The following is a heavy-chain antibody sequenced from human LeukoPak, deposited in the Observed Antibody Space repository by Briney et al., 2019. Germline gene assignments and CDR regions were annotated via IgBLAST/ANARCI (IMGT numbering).Heavy chain of an antibody. J-gene: IGHJ4*02. Sequence: GGSLRLSCAASGFTFSSYSMNWVRQAPGRGLEWVSSISSSSYIYYADSVKGRFTISRDNAKNSLYLQMNSLRAEDTAVYYCARGEDDFWSGYWGVDYWGQGTLVTVSS. V-gene: IGHV3-21*01. CDR1: GFTFSSYS. CDR2: ISSSSYI. CDR3: ARGEDDFWSGYWGVDY. D-gene: IGHD3-3*01.